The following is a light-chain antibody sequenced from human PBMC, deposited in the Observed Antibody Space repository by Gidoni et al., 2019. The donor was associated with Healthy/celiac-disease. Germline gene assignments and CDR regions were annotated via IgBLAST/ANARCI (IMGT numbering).Light chain of an antibody. J-gene: IGKJ5*01. Sequence: DIQITQSPSSLSASVGDRVTITCRAIQSISSYLNWYQQKPGKAPKLLIYAASSLQSGVPARFSGSGSGTDFTLKISSMQPEDFGTYYCQQSYSTPHTFGQGTRLEIK. CDR1: QSISSY. CDR2: AAS. CDR3: QQSYSTPHT. V-gene: IGKV1-39*01.